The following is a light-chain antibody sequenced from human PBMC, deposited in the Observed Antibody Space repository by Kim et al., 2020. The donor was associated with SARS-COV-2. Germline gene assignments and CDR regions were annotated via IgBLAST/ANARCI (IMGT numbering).Light chain of an antibody. V-gene: IGKV2-30*01. J-gene: IGKJ2*01. CDR1: QSLVYSDGNNY. Sequence: QPASISCTSSQSLVYSDGNNYLNWFQQRPGQSPRRLIYRVSNRDSGVPDRFSGSVSGAVFTLKISSVEVEDIGLYFCMQGSHWPYTFGQGTKLEI. CDR2: RVS. CDR3: MQGSHWPYT.